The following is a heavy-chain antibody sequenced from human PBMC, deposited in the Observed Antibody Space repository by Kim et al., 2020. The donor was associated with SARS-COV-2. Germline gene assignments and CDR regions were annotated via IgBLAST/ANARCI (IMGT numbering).Heavy chain of an antibody. CDR3: ARDLTLVSSSSVDYYYGMDL. V-gene: IGHV1-46*01. CDR2: INPSGGST. Sequence: ASVKVSCKASGYTFTSYYMHWVRQAPGQGLEWMGIINPSGGSTSYAQKFQGRVTMTRDTSTSTVYMELSSLRSEDTAVYYCARDLTLVSSSSVDYYYGMDLWGQGTTVTVSS. D-gene: IGHD6-6*01. CDR1: GYTFTSYY. J-gene: IGHJ6*02.